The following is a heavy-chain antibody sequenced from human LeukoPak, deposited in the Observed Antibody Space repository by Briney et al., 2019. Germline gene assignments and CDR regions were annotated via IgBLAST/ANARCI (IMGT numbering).Heavy chain of an antibody. V-gene: IGHV3-30-3*01. D-gene: IGHD2-8*01. Sequence: GGSLRLSCAASGFTFSTYAMHWVRQAPGKGLGWVAVISFDGTNKYYADSVKGRFTISRDNSKNTLYLQMNSLRAEDTAVYYCAKDRVVLMVYQPTDFDYWGQGTLVTVSS. J-gene: IGHJ4*02. CDR2: ISFDGTNK. CDR3: AKDRVVLMVYQPTDFDY. CDR1: GFTFSTYA.